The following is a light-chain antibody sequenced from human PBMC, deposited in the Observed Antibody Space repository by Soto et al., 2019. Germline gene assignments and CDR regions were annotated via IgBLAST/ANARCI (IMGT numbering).Light chain of an antibody. V-gene: IGKV1-39*01. CDR2: AAS. Sequence: DIQMTQSPSSLSASVGDRVTITCRASQSISSYLNWYQQKPGKAPKLLIYAASSLQSGVPSRFSGSGSGTDFTLTISSLKPEDVGTYYCQQSYSTSTWTFGQGTKVEIK. CDR3: QQSYSTSTWT. J-gene: IGKJ1*01. CDR1: QSISSY.